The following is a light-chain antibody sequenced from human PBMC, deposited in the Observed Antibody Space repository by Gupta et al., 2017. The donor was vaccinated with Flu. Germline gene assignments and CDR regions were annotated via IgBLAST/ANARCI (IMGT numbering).Light chain of an antibody. J-gene: IGKJ1*01. V-gene: IGKV3-20*01. CDR2: GAN. Sequence: EIVLTQSPGTLSLSPGGRGTLSCRASQRVPSSYLSWYLQRPGQPPRLLIYGANSRASGTPDRFSGTYSGTDFTLTIRRLEPEDFGVYFCQQYGASPWTFGQGTKVEIK. CDR3: QQYGASPWT. CDR1: QRVPSSY.